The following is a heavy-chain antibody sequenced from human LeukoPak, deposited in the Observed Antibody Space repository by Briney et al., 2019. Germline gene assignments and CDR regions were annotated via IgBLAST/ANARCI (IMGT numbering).Heavy chain of an antibody. CDR3: AELGITMIGGV. V-gene: IGHV3-48*03. D-gene: IGHD3-10*02. CDR2: ISSSGSVI. J-gene: IGHJ6*04. Sequence: GGSLRLSCAVSGFIFSNYQMNWVRQAPGKGLEWISYISSSGSVIYYADSVKGRFTISRDNAKNSLYLQMNSLRAEDTAVYYCAELGITMIGGVWGKGTTVTISS. CDR1: GFIFSNYQ.